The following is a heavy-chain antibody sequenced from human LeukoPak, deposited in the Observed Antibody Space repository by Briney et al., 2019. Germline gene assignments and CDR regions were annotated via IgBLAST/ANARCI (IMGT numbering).Heavy chain of an antibody. D-gene: IGHD2-21*02. CDR2: INANSGTT. V-gene: IGHV3-23*01. J-gene: IGHJ5*01. CDR3: AKPISGGLAVTADWFHP. CDR1: GFAFSVYA. Sequence: PGGSLRLSCAASGFAFSVYAMSWLRQPPGKGREWVSTINANSGTTSYAACVRGRCTISRDNSKHTLNLPLTTLRADDTATYSCAKPISGGLAVTADWFHPWGQGTLVVVSS.